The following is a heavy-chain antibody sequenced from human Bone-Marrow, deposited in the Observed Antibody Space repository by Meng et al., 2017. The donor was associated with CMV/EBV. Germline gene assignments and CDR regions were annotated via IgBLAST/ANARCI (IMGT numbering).Heavy chain of an antibody. D-gene: IGHD5-12*01. CDR1: GFTFSSYA. Sequence: GGSLRLSCAASGFTFSSYAMSWVRQAPGKGLEWVSAISGSGGSTYYADSVKGRFTISRDNSKNTLYLQMNSLRAEDTAVYYCARCREWLRPHPDDMDVWGQGTRVTVSS. V-gene: IGHV3-23*01. CDR2: ISGSGGST. CDR3: ARCREWLRPHPDDMDV. J-gene: IGHJ6*02.